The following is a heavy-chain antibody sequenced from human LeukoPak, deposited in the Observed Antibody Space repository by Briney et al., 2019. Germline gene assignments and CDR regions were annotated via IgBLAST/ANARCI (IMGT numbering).Heavy chain of an antibody. J-gene: IGHJ6*02. CDR1: GFTFSSYA. CDR3: VRGYSFGPYGMDV. D-gene: IGHD2-15*01. V-gene: IGHV3-23*01. CDR2: ITASGGST. Sequence: GGSLRLSCAASGFTFSSYAMSWVRQAPGKGLEWVSAITASGGSTYYADSVKGRFTLSRDNSKNTLYLQMSSLRAEDTAVYFCVRGYSFGPYGMDVWGQGTTVTVSS.